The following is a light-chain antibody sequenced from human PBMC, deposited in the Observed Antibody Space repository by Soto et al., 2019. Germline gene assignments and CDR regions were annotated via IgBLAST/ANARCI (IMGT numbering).Light chain of an antibody. CDR1: QSISSW. Sequence: DIQMTQSPSTLSASVGDRVTITCRASQSISSWLAWYQQKPGKAPKLLIYKASTLESGVPSRFSGSGSGTEFTLTISSLEPEDFAVYYCQQRHNWITFGQGTRLEIK. V-gene: IGKV1-5*03. J-gene: IGKJ5*01. CDR3: QQRHNWIT. CDR2: KAS.